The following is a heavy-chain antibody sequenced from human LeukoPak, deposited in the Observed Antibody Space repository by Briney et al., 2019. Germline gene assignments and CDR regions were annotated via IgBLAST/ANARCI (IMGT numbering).Heavy chain of an antibody. CDR2: INHSGST. Sequence: SETLSLTCAVYGGSFSGYYWSWIRQPPGKGLEWIGEINHSGSTNYNPSLKSRVTISVDTSKNQFSLKVSSVTAADTAVYYCANLAAAGTYFDYWGQGTLVTVSS. CDR3: ANLAAAGTYFDY. J-gene: IGHJ4*02. CDR1: GGSFSGYY. D-gene: IGHD6-13*01. V-gene: IGHV4-34*01.